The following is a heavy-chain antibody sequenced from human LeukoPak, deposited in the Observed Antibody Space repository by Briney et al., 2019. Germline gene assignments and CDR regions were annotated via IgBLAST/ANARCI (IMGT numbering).Heavy chain of an antibody. V-gene: IGHV3-7*03. Sequence: GGSLRLSCAASGFTFSSYSMNWVRQAPGKGLEWVANIKQDGGEKYYVDSVKGRFTISRDNAKNSVYLQMNSLRAEDTAVYYCATQDDSSGVSADYWGQGTLVTVSS. CDR2: IKQDGGEK. CDR3: ATQDDSSGVSADY. CDR1: GFTFSSYS. J-gene: IGHJ4*02. D-gene: IGHD3-22*01.